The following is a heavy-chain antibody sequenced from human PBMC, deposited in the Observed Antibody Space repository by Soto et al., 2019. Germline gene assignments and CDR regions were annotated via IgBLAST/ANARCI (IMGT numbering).Heavy chain of an antibody. J-gene: IGHJ4*02. V-gene: IGHV4-30-4*01. CDR2: IYYSGNT. Sequence: KTSETLPLTCTVSGGSTSSDNYWSWIRQPPGKGLEWIGHIYYSGNTDYNPSLKSRLAISIDTSKNQFSLKLSSVTAADTAVYFCAREGGESSDGLYYFDSWGQGSLVTVPQ. CDR3: AREGGESSDGLYYFDS. CDR1: GGSTSSDNY. D-gene: IGHD3-16*01.